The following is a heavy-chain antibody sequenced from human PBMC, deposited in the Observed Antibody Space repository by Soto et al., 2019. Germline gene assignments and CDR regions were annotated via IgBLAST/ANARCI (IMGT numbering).Heavy chain of an antibody. V-gene: IGHV3-23*01. CDR1: GFTFSSYT. Sequence: GSLRLSCAASGFTFSSYTTSWVRQAPGKGLEWVSAISGSGAGTYYADSVKGRFTISRDNSKNTLYLQMNSLRAEDTAVYYCAKVRTQLVYKGTFDTWGQGTMVTVSS. CDR3: AKVRTQLVYKGTFDT. D-gene: IGHD2-2*02. CDR2: ISGSGAGT. J-gene: IGHJ3*02.